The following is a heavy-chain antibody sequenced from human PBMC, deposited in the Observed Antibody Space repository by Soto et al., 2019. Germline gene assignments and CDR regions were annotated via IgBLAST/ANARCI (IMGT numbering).Heavy chain of an antibody. CDR1: GYTFTSHG. D-gene: IGHD2-2*01. CDR2: ISAYNGNT. J-gene: IGHJ4*02. Sequence: QVQLVQSGAEVKKPGASVKVSCKTSGYTFTSHGITWVRQAPGQGLEWMGWISAYNGNTNYAQKLQGRVTMTTDTPTTTAYMEVRSLRSADTAVYYCARTYCSSARCYSDYWGQGTLVTVSS. V-gene: IGHV1-18*04. CDR3: ARTYCSSARCYSDY.